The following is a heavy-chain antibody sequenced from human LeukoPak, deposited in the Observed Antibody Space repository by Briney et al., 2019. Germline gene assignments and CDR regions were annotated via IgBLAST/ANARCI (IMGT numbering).Heavy chain of an antibody. CDR1: GFTYSSYE. J-gene: IGHJ4*02. Sequence: GGSLRLSCAASGFTYSSYEMNWVRQAPGKGLEWVSYIRSSGSIIGYADSVKGRFTISRDNAKNSVYLQMNSLRAEYTAVYYCARGLLLEWGQGTLVTVSS. CDR3: ARGLLLE. CDR2: IRSSGSII. D-gene: IGHD3-9*01. V-gene: IGHV3-48*03.